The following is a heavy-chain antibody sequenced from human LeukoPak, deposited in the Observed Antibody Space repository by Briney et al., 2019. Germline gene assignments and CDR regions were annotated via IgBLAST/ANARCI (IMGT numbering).Heavy chain of an antibody. V-gene: IGHV1-69*13. CDR3: ARGDTYSSGWYAGGYYYYGMDV. D-gene: IGHD6-19*01. Sequence: GASVKVSCKASGYTLTGYYMHWVRQAPGQGLEWMGGIIPIFGTANYAQKFQGRVTITADESTSTAYMELSSLRSEDTAVYYCARGDTYSSGWYAGGYYYYGMDVWGQGTTVTVSS. J-gene: IGHJ6*02. CDR1: GYTLTGYY. CDR2: IIPIFGTA.